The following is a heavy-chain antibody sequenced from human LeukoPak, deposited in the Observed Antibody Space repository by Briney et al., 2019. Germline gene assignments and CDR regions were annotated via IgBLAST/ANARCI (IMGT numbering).Heavy chain of an antibody. Sequence: SETLSLTCTVYGGSFSGYYWSWIRQPPGKGLEWIGEINHSGSTNYNPSLKSRVTISVDTSKNQFSLKLSSVTAADTAVYYCARVVDNRQKGVYYYMDVWGKGTTVTVSS. D-gene: IGHD1-14*01. CDR1: GGSFSGYY. J-gene: IGHJ6*03. V-gene: IGHV4-34*01. CDR3: ARVVDNRQKGVYYYMDV. CDR2: INHSGST.